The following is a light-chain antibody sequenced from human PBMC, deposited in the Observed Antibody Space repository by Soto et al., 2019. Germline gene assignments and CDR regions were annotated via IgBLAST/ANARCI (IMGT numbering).Light chain of an antibody. CDR2: GAS. CDR3: QQYRSSPPEFT. J-gene: IGKJ3*01. CDR1: QTISSNY. V-gene: IGKV3-20*01. Sequence: EIVLTQSPGTLSLSAGERATLSCRASQTISSNYLAWYQQKPGQPPRLLIFGASYRATGIPDRFSGSASGTDFTLTISRLEPEDVAVYYCQQYRSSPPEFTFGPGTKVDIK.